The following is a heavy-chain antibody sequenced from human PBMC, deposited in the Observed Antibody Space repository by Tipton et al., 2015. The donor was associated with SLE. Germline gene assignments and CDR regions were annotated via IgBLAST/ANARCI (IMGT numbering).Heavy chain of an antibody. CDR1: GYTFTSYY. V-gene: IGHV1-46*01. D-gene: IGHD1-1*01. CDR3: ASGGERFAFDI. Sequence: QSGAEVKKPGASVKVSCKASGYTFTSYYMHWVRQAPGQGLEWMGIINPSGGSKSYAQKFQGRVTMTRDTSTSTVYMELSSLRSEDTAVYYCASGGERFAFDIWGQGTMVTFSS. CDR2: INPSGGSK. J-gene: IGHJ3*02.